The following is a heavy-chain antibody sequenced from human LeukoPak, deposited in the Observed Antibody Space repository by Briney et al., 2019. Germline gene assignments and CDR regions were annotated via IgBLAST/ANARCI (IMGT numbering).Heavy chain of an antibody. Sequence: GASVKVSCKASGYTFSSYGISWVRQAPGQGLEWMGWISAYNGNTNYAQKLQGRVTMTTGTSTTTAYMELRSLRSDDTAVYYCARTSIAARDSEFDPWGQGTLVTVSS. V-gene: IGHV1-18*01. CDR2: ISAYNGNT. CDR1: GYTFSSYG. D-gene: IGHD6-6*01. J-gene: IGHJ5*02. CDR3: ARTSIAARDSEFDP.